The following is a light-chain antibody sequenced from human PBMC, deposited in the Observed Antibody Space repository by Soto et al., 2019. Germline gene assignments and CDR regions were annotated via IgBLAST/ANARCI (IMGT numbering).Light chain of an antibody. V-gene: IGLV2-23*02. CDR3: CSYAGSATWV. CDR2: EVT. Sequence: QSVLTQPASVSGSPGQAITISCTGTNSDVGNYNLVTWYQQHPGKAPKLMMYEVTKRPSGVSNRFSGSKSGNTASLTISGLQAEDEADYYCCSYAGSATWVFGGGTKVPVL. CDR1: NSDVGNYNL. J-gene: IGLJ3*02.